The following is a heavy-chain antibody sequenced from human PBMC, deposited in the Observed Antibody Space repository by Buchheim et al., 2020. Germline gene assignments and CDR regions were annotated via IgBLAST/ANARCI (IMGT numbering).Heavy chain of an antibody. CDR1: GGSMNSPDYY. V-gene: IGHV4-30-4*01. D-gene: IGHD2-15*01. CDR3: ARDGCGSCGYFDI. CDR2: IYYTGAT. Sequence: QVQLQESGPGLLQPSQTLSFTCVVSGGSMNSPDYYWSWIRQSPGKGLAWIGYIYYTGATYYNPSLRGRATISSDLSKNQFSLELRSVTAADTALYFCARDGCGSCGYFDIWGQGT. J-gene: IGHJ3*02.